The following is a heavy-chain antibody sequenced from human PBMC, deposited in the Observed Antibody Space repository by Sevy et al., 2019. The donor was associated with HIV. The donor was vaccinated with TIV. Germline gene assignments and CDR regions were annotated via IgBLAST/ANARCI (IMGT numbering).Heavy chain of an antibody. D-gene: IGHD3-22*01. V-gene: IGHV3-7*01. CDR3: ARAPYYYDSSGYYQYYFDY. Sequence: GGSLRLSCAASGFTFSSYWMSWVRQAPGKGLEWVANIKQDGSEKYNVDSVKGRFTISRDNAKNSLYLQMNSLRAEDTAVYYCARAPYYYDSSGYYQYYFDYWGQGTLVTVSS. J-gene: IGHJ4*02. CDR2: IKQDGSEK. CDR1: GFTFSSYW.